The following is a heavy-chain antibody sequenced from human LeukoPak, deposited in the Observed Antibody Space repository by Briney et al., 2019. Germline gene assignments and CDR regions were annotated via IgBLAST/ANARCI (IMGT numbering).Heavy chain of an antibody. CDR1: GFTFSSYW. Sequence: GGSLRLSCAASGFTFSSYWMSWVRQAPEKGLEWVANIKQDGSEKYYVDSVKGRFTISRDNSKNTLYLQMNSLRAEDTAVYYCAKDKWYSGSYLPYYFDYWGQGTLVTVSS. CDR2: IKQDGSEK. D-gene: IGHD1-26*01. J-gene: IGHJ4*02. V-gene: IGHV3-7*01. CDR3: AKDKWYSGSYLPYYFDY.